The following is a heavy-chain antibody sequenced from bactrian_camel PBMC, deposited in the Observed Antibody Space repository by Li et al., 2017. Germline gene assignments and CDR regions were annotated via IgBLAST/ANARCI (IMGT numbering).Heavy chain of an antibody. CDR1: GFTFDRYW. D-gene: IGHD5*01. V-gene: IGHV3S1*01. CDR2: ISSGGDST. Sequence: VQLVESGGGLVQPGESLRLSCSASGFTFDRYWMTWVRQAPGKGLEWVSHISSGGDSTYYTDSVVARFAISSDNAKNTLYLQLNLLKTEDTAMYYCTRETNNQGWVPYDFGYWGQGTQVTVS. CDR3: TRETNNQGWVPYDFGY. J-gene: IGHJ6*01.